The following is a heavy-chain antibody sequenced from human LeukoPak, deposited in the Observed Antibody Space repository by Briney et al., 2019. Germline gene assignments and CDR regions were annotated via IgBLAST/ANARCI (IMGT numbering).Heavy chain of an antibody. V-gene: IGHV4-4*07. D-gene: IGHD3-22*01. CDR1: GGSISSYY. Sequence: SETLSLTCTVSGGSISSYYWSWIRQPAGKGLEWIGRIYTSGSTNYNPSLKSRVTMSVDTSKNQFSLRLSSVTAADTAVYYCARHARYYYDSSGYYYSNTFDYWGQGTLVTVSS. CDR3: ARHARYYYDSSGYYYSNTFDY. CDR2: IYTSGST. J-gene: IGHJ4*02.